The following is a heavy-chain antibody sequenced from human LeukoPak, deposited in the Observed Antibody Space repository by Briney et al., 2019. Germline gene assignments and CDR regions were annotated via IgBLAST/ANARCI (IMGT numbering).Heavy chain of an antibody. CDR2: IRYDGSKK. J-gene: IGHJ3*02. CDR1: GLTFSSYG. V-gene: IGHV3-30*02. CDR3: AKDYSGCLNDDFDI. Sequence: GGSLRLSCAASGLTFSSYGMHWVRPAPGKGREWVACIRYDGSKKYYADSVKGRFTISRDNSKNTLYLQMNSLRAEDTAVYYCAKDYSGCLNDDFDIWGQGTMVTVSS. D-gene: IGHD5-12*01.